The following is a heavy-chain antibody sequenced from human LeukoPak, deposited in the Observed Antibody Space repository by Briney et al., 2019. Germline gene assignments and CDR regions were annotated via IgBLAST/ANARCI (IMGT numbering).Heavy chain of an antibody. D-gene: IGHD3-3*02. CDR1: GGSISSYY. Sequence: KASETLSLTCTVSGGSISSYYWSWIRQPPVKGLEWIGYIYYSGSTNYNPSLKSRVTISVDTSKNQFSLKLSSVTAADTAVYYCATLAGHGMDVWGQGTTVTVSS. CDR2: IYYSGST. J-gene: IGHJ6*02. CDR3: ATLAGHGMDV. V-gene: IGHV4-59*12.